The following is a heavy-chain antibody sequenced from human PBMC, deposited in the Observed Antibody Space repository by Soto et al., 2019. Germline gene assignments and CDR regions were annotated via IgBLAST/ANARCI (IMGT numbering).Heavy chain of an antibody. CDR1: GFTFSSYG. CDR2: ISYDGSNK. CDR3: AKDLSKTAMDGEYYFDY. J-gene: IGHJ4*02. V-gene: IGHV3-30*18. D-gene: IGHD2-21*02. Sequence: GGSLRLSCAASGFTFSSYGMHWVRQAPGKGLEWVAVISYDGSNKYYADSVKGRFTISRDNSKNTLYLQMNSLRAEDTAVYYCAKDLSKTAMDGEYYFDYWGQGTLVTVSS.